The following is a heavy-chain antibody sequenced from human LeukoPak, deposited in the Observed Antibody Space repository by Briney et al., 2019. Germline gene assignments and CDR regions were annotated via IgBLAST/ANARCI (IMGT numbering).Heavy chain of an antibody. V-gene: IGHV1-18*01. Sequence: ASVKVSCKASGYTFTSYGISWVRQAPGQGLEWMGWISAYNGNTNYSQKLQGRVTMTTETSTSTAYMELRSLRSDDTAVYYCARVVAGPSDAFDIWGQGTMVTVSS. J-gene: IGHJ3*02. D-gene: IGHD6-19*01. CDR3: ARVVAGPSDAFDI. CDR1: GYTFTSYG. CDR2: ISAYNGNT.